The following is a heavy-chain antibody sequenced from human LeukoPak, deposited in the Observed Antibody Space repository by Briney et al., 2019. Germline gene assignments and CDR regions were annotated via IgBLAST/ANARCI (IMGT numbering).Heavy chain of an antibody. CDR1: GGSFSGYY. J-gene: IGHJ4*02. D-gene: IGHD3-10*01. CDR3: AGNYYGSGSYYSEDRY. CDR2: INHSGST. Sequence: KSSETLSLTCAVYGGSFSGYYWSWIRQPPGKGLEWIGEINHSGSTNYNPSLKSRVTISVDTSKNQFSLKLSSVTAADTAGYYCAGNYYGSGSYYSEDRYWGQGTLVTVSS. V-gene: IGHV4-34*01.